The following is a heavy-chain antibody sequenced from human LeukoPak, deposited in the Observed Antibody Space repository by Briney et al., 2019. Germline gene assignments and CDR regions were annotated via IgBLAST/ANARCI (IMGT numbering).Heavy chain of an antibody. CDR1: GFIVSTNY. CDR3: AREGFGEILFGNDY. CDR2: IKQDGSEK. J-gene: IGHJ4*02. D-gene: IGHD3-10*01. Sequence: PGGSLRLSCAASGFIVSTNYLSWVRQAPGKGLEWVANIKQDGSEKYYVDSVKGRFSISRDNAKSSLYLQMNSLRADDTAVYFCAREGFGEILFGNDYWGQGTLVTVSS. V-gene: IGHV3-7*01.